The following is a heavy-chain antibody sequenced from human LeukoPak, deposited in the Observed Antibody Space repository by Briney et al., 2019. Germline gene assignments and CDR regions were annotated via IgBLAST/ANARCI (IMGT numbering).Heavy chain of an antibody. J-gene: IGHJ4*02. CDR3: ASLSDIVVVPAATPLFDY. V-gene: IGHV4-59*08. Sequence: SETLSLTCTVAGGSISSYYWSWIRQPPGKGLEWIGYIYYSGSTNYNPSLKSRVTISVDTSKNQFSLKLSSVTAADTAVYSCASLSDIVVVPAATPLFDYWGQGTLVTVSS. CDR1: GGSISSYY. D-gene: IGHD2-2*01. CDR2: IYYSGST.